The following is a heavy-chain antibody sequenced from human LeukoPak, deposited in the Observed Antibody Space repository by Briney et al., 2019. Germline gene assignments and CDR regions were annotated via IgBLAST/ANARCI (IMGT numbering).Heavy chain of an antibody. V-gene: IGHV1-46*01. CDR1: GYTFTSYY. D-gene: IGHD3-22*01. CDR2: INPSGGST. Sequence: EASVKVSCKASGYTFTSYYMHWVRQAPGQGLEWMGIINPSGGSTSYAQKFQGRVTMTRDTSTSTVYMELSSLRSEDTAVYYCARDGNLAKNTMIQGYWGQGTLVTVSS. J-gene: IGHJ4*02. CDR3: ARDGNLAKNTMIQGY.